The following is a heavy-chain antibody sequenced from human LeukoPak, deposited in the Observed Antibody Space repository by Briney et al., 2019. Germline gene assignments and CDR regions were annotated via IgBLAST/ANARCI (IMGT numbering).Heavy chain of an antibody. V-gene: IGHV1-8*01. CDR1: GYTFTSYD. D-gene: IGHD3-22*01. CDR3: ARAGNLYYYDSSGYYEHFDY. Sequence: ASVKVSCKASGYTFTSYDINWVRQATGQGLEWMGWMNPNSGNTGYAQKFQGRVTMTRNTSISTAYMELSSLRYEDTAVYYCARAGNLYYYDSSGYYEHFDYWGQGTLVTVSS. CDR2: MNPNSGNT. J-gene: IGHJ4*02.